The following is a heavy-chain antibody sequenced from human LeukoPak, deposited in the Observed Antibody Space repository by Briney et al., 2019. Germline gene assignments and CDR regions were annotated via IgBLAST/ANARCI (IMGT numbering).Heavy chain of an antibody. J-gene: IGHJ6*02. CDR1: GFTFSSYW. CDR3: AKDRYSSGWYDYYYYGMDV. CDR2: IKQDGSEK. V-gene: IGHV3-7*03. Sequence: PGGSLRLSSAASGFTFSSYWMSWVRQAPGKGLEWVANIKQDGSEKYYVDSVKGRFTTSRDNAKNSLYLQMNSLRAEDTAVYYCAKDRYSSGWYDYYYYGMDVWGQGTTVTVSS. D-gene: IGHD6-19*01.